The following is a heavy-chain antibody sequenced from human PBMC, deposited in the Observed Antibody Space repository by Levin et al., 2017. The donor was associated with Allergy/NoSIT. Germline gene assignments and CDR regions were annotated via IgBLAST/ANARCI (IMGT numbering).Heavy chain of an antibody. J-gene: IGHJ3*02. CDR3: SSGYYHHPGWSAFDI. V-gene: IGHV3-30*03. CDR2: ISYDGINK. D-gene: IGHD3-22*01. Sequence: PGGSLRLSCAASGFTFSSYGMHWVRQAPGKGLEWVAVISYDGINKYYADSVKGRFTISRDNSKNTLYLQMNSLRAEDTAVYYCSSGYYHHPGWSAFDIWGQGTMVTVSS. CDR1: GFTFSSYG.